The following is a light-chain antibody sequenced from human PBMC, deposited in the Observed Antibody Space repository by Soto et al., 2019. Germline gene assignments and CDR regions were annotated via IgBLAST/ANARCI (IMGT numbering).Light chain of an antibody. CDR3: AEWAHTSSFV. J-gene: IGLJ1*01. CDR1: SSNIGRNT. CDR2: TND. V-gene: IGLV1-44*01. Sequence: HCVRTQPPSASRTPVGGGSISCSGGSSNIGRNTVNWYQHLPGTAPRLLIYTNDQRPSGVPDRFSGSKSGTSASLAISGFQSEHEADYYCAEWAHTSSFVFGTGTKVT.